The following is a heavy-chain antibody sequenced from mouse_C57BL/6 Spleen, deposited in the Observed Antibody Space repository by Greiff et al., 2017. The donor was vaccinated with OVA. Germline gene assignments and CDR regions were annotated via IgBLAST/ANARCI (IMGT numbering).Heavy chain of an antibody. CDR1: GYAFSSSW. CDR2: IYPGDGDT. CDR3: ARAGNYYGSSYPWFAY. V-gene: IGHV1-82*01. Sequence: VQRVESGPELVKPGASVKISCKASGYAFSSSWMNWVKQRPGKGLEWIGRIYPGDGDTNYNGKFKGKATLTADKSSSTAYMQLSSLTSEDSAVYFCARAGNYYGSSYPWFAYWGQGTLVTVSA. J-gene: IGHJ3*01. D-gene: IGHD1-1*01.